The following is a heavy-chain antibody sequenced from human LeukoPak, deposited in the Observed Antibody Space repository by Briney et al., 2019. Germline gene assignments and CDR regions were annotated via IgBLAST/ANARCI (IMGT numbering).Heavy chain of an antibody. CDR1: GFTVSSNY. CDR3: ARDSEVVVAATSYYFDY. D-gene: IGHD2-15*01. J-gene: IGHJ4*02. V-gene: IGHV3-53*01. Sequence: GGSLRLSCAASGFTVSSNYMSWVRQAPGKGLEWVSVIYSGGGTFYADSVKGRFTISRDNSKNTLYLQMNSLRAEDTAVYYCARDSEVVVAATSYYFDYWGQGTLVTVSS. CDR2: IYSGGGT.